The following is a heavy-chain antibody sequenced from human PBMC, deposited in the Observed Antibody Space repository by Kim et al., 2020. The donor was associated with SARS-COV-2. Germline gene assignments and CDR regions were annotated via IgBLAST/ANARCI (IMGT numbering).Heavy chain of an antibody. CDR1: GFTFSSYG. Sequence: GGSLRLSCAASGFTFSSYGMHWVRQAPGKGLEWVAVIWYDGSNKYYADSVKGRFTISRDNSKNTLYLQMNSLRAEDTAVYYCARDGEQLALKIYYFDYWGQGTLVTVSS. V-gene: IGHV3-33*01. D-gene: IGHD6-6*01. CDR2: IWYDGSNK. CDR3: ARDGEQLALKIYYFDY. J-gene: IGHJ4*02.